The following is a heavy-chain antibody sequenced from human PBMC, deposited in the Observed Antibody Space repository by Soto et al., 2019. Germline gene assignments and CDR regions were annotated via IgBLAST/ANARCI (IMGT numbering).Heavy chain of an antibody. CDR1: GYTVTSYY. CDR2: INPSGGRT. V-gene: IGHV1-46*01. Sequence: ASVKVSCKASGYTVTSYYIHWVRQAPGQGLQWMGIINPSGGRTSYAPKFQDRVTMTRDTSTSTVYMELSSLRSEDTAVYYCARDPGYSYGYNWGQGTLVTVSS. D-gene: IGHD5-18*01. CDR3: ARDPGYSYGYN. J-gene: IGHJ4*02.